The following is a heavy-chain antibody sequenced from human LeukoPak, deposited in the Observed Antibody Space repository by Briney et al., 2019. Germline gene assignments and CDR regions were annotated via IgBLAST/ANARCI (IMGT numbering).Heavy chain of an antibody. D-gene: IGHD1-20*01. CDR1: GYTFTSYG. Sequence: ASVKVSCKASGYTFTSYGISWVRQAPGQGLEWMGWIRAYNGNTNYAQKLQGRVTMTTDTSTSTAYMELRSLRSDDTAVYYCARRYNWNDGPEFDYWGQGTLVTVSS. CDR3: ARRYNWNDGPEFDY. V-gene: IGHV1-18*01. CDR2: IRAYNGNT. J-gene: IGHJ4*02.